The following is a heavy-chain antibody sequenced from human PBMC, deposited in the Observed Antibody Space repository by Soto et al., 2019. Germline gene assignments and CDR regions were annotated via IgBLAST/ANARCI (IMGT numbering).Heavy chain of an antibody. J-gene: IGHJ6*03. V-gene: IGHV1-18*03. CDR3: ARDYQVRGGSDDDYYYYYYMDV. CDR2: ISAYNGNT. Sequence: ASVKVSCKASGYTFTSYGISWVRQAPGQGLEWMGWISAYNGNTNYAQKLQGRVTMTTDNSKNTLYLQMGSLRAEDMAVYYCARDYQVRGGSDDDYYYYYYMDVWGKGTTVTVSS. D-gene: IGHD3-10*01. CDR1: GYTFTSYG.